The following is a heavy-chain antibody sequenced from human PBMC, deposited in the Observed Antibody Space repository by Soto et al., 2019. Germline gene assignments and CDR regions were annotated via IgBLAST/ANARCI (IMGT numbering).Heavy chain of an antibody. D-gene: IGHD1-26*01. CDR1: GGSISSGAYS. J-gene: IGHJ4*02. CDR3: ARGGAPNYFDY. CDR2: ISHSGTT. V-gene: IGHV4-30-2*01. Sequence: SETLSLTCAVSGGSISSGAYSWNWIRQPPGKDLEWIGYISHSGTTSYNPALKSRVTISVDRSKNQFSLKLSSVTAADTALFCCARGGAPNYFDYWGLGILVTVSS.